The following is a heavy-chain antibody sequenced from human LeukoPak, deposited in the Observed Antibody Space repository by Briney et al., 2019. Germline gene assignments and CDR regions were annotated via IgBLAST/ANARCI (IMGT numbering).Heavy chain of an antibody. V-gene: IGHV3-7*01. D-gene: IGHD5-18*01. CDR2: INQDGSEK. CDR3: ASMDTALETDY. J-gene: IGHJ4*02. Sequence: PGGSLRLSCAASRFTFSNYWMSWVRQAPGKGLEWVANINQDGSEKHYVDSVKGRFTISRDNAKNSLHLQMNSLRAEDTAVYYCASMDTALETDYWGQGTLVTVSS. CDR1: RFTFSNYW.